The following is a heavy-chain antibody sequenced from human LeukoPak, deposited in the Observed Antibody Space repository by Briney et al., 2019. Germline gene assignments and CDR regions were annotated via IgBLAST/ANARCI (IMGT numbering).Heavy chain of an antibody. Sequence: GGSLRLSCAASGFTVSSNYMSWVRQAPGKGLEWVAVISYDGSNKYYADSVKGRFTISRDNSKNTLYLQMNSLRAEDTAVYYCARRGGSYSMDYWGQGTLVTVSS. D-gene: IGHD1-26*01. CDR1: GFTVSSNY. CDR3: ARRGGSYSMDY. V-gene: IGHV3-30-3*01. CDR2: ISYDGSNK. J-gene: IGHJ4*02.